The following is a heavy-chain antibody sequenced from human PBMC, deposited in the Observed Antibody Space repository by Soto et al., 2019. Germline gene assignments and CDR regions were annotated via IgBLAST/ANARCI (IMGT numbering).Heavy chain of an antibody. J-gene: IGHJ4*02. V-gene: IGHV3-23*01. D-gene: IGHD5-18*01. CDR2: ISGSGGKS. CDR1: GFTFTDSA. Sequence: EVQLLESGGGLVQPGGSLRLSCAASGFTFTDSAMSWVRQAPGKGLEWVSTISGSGGKSFYADSVKGRFTISRDSSKSTLYLQVNSLRDDDTAVYYYVKGVYSSGSDFFDYWGQGTPVTVSS. CDR3: VKGVYSSGSDFFDY.